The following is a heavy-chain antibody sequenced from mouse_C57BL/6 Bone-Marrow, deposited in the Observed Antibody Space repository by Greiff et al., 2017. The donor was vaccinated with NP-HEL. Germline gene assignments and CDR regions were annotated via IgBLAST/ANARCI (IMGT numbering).Heavy chain of an antibody. CDR2: INPSTGGT. Sequence: EVQLQESGPELVKPGASVKISCKASGYSFTGYYMNWVKQSPAKRLEWIGEINPSTGGTTYNQKFKAKATLTVDKSSSTAYMQLKSLTSEDSAVYYCARGGSSPYYFDYWGKGTTLTVSS. D-gene: IGHD1-1*01. CDR1: GYSFTGYY. V-gene: IGHV1-42*01. J-gene: IGHJ2*01. CDR3: ARGGSSPYYFDY.